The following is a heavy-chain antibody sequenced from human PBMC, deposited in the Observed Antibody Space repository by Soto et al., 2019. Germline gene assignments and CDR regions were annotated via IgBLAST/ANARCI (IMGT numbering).Heavy chain of an antibody. CDR2: IYSGGST. V-gene: IGHV3-66*01. J-gene: IGHJ4*02. D-gene: IGHD3-22*01. CDR1: GFTVSSNY. Sequence: EVQLVESGGGLVQPGGSLRLSCAASGFTVSSNYMSWVRQAPGKGLEWVSVIYSGGSTYYADSVKVRFTISRDNSKNTLYLQMNSLRAEDTAVYYCARDNYDSSGYYHRGFDYWGQGTLVTVSS. CDR3: ARDNYDSSGYYHRGFDY.